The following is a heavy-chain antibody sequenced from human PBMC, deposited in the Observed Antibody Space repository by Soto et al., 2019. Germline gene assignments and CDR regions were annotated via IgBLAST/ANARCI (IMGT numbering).Heavy chain of an antibody. J-gene: IGHJ4*02. CDR3: ARHHVRGRTIAGAAEF. V-gene: IGHV4-34*01. Sequence: QVQLQQWGAGLLKPSETLSLTCAVYGGSLSGYYWSWIRQPQGKALEWIGEINYSGNTNYNPSLKSRVTISVDTSKNQLFLNLSSVTAADTAMYYCARHHVRGRTIAGAAEFWGQGTLVTVSS. CDR1: GGSLSGYY. D-gene: IGHD1-26*01. CDR2: INYSGNT.